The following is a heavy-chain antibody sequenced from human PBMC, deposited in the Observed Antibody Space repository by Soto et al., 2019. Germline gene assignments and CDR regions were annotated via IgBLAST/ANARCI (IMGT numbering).Heavy chain of an antibody. J-gene: IGHJ6*02. Sequence: PGGSLRLSCAASGFTFSSYGMHWVRQAPGKGLEWVAVISYDGGDKYYADSVKGRFTISRDNSKNTLYLQMNSLRAEDTAMYYCAKASGYCSSSTCSRLIYYYYGMDVWGQGTTVTVSS. CDR1: GFTFSSYG. CDR2: ISYDGGDK. V-gene: IGHV3-30*18. D-gene: IGHD2-2*01. CDR3: AKASGYCSSSTCSRLIYYYYGMDV.